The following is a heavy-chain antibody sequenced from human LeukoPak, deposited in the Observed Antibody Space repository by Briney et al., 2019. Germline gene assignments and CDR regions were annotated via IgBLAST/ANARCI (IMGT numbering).Heavy chain of an antibody. D-gene: IGHD2-15*01. Sequence: GGSLTLSCAASGFTFSSYGMHWVRQAPGKGLEWVAVISYDGSNKYYADSVKGRFTISRDNSKNTLYLQMNSLRAEDTAVYYCAKDSPVGYCSGGSCYYYNYGMDVWGQGTTVTVSS. V-gene: IGHV3-30*18. CDR3: AKDSPVGYCSGGSCYYYNYGMDV. CDR2: ISYDGSNK. CDR1: GFTFSSYG. J-gene: IGHJ6*02.